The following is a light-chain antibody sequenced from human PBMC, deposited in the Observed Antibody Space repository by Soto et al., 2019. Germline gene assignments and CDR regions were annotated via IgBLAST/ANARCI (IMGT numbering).Light chain of an antibody. CDR2: LGS. CDR1: QSLLHSNGYNY. Sequence: DIVMTQSPLSLPVTPGEPASISCRSSQSLLHSNGYNYLDWYLQKPGQSPQLLIYLGSNRASGVPDRFSCSGSGTDFTLKISRVEAEDVGVYYCMQALQTFTVGQGTRLEIK. V-gene: IGKV2-28*01. J-gene: IGKJ5*01. CDR3: MQALQTFT.